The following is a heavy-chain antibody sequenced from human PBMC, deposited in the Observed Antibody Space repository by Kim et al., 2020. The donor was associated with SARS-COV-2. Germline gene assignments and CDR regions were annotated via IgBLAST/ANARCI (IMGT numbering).Heavy chain of an antibody. Sequence: GGSLRLSCAASGFTFSNYAMSWVRQAPAKGLEWVSGISTSGGTTYYADSVRGRFTISRDNSKNTLYLQMNSLRADDTAVYYCAKASGGHSFDYWGQGTLVTVSS. CDR3: AKASGGHSFDY. J-gene: IGHJ4*02. CDR1: GFTFSNYA. D-gene: IGHD2-15*01. V-gene: IGHV3-23*01. CDR2: ISTSGGTT.